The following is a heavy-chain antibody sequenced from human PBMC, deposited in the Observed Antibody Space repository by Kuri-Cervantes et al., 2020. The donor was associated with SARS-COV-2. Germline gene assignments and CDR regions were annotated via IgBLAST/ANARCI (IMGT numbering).Heavy chain of an antibody. CDR2: ISSSSSYI. CDR3: ARAGVAGTYVGNDAFGI. CDR1: EFTFSSYS. D-gene: IGHD6-19*01. Sequence: GESLKISCAASEFTFSSYSMNWVRQAPGKGLEWVSSISSSSSYIYYADSVKGRFTISRDNAKNSLYLQMNSLRAEDTAVYYCARAGVAGTYVGNDAFGIWGQGTMVTVSS. J-gene: IGHJ3*02. V-gene: IGHV3-21*01.